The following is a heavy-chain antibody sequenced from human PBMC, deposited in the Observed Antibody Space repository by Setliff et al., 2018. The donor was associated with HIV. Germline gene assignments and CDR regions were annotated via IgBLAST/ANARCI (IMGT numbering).Heavy chain of an antibody. CDR2: IYNTGST. V-gene: IGHV4-31*03. CDR1: GGSISSGGFY. J-gene: IGHJ4*02. Sequence: SETLSLTCTVTGGSISSGGFYWTWIRQHPGKGLEWIGYIYNTGSTYHSPSLKSRVTMSIDTSQNQFSLKLNSITAADTAVYYCARKGAGYNTYYFDYWGQGALVTVCS. D-gene: IGHD3-9*01. CDR3: ARKGAGYNTYYFDY.